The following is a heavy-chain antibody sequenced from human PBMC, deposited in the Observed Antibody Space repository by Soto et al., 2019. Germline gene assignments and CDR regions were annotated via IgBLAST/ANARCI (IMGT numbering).Heavy chain of an antibody. CDR3: ARAKYGDYAGAFDI. CDR2: IGTAGDT. J-gene: IGHJ3*02. Sequence: PGGSLRLSCEASGFTFSGFDMHWVRQPTGKGLEWVSTIGTAGDTYYAVSVKGRFTISRDNAKNSLSLQVNSLSAEDTAVYYCARAKYGDYAGAFDIWGQGTMVTVS. V-gene: IGHV3-13*01. D-gene: IGHD4-17*01. CDR1: GFTFSGFD.